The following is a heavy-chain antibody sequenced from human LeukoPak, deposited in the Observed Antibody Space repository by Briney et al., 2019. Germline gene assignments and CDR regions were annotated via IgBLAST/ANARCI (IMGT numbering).Heavy chain of an antibody. CDR1: GFTFSSYA. CDR2: ISGGGGST. Sequence: PGGSLRLSCAPSGFTFSSYAMSWVRQAPGKGLEWVSAISGGGGSTYYADSVKGRFTTSRDNSKNTLYLQMNSLRAEDTAVYYCAKDQGYYGSGSYKEYFQHWGQGTLVTVSS. V-gene: IGHV3-23*01. D-gene: IGHD3-10*01. CDR3: AKDQGYYGSGSYKEYFQH. J-gene: IGHJ1*01.